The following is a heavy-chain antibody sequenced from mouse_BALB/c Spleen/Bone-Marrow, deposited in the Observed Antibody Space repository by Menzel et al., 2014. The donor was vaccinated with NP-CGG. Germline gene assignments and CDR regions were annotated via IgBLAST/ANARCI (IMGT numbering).Heavy chain of an antibody. CDR3: TSGFAY. V-gene: IGHV6-6*02. J-gene: IGHJ3*01. Sequence: EVHLVESGGGLVQPGGSMKLSCVASGFTFSNYWMNWVRQFPEKGLEWVAEIRLKSNNYATHYAESVKGRFTISRDDSKSHVSLQMNNLRAEGAGIYYCTSGFAYWGQGTLVTVSA. CDR2: IRLKSNNYAT. CDR1: GFTFSNYW.